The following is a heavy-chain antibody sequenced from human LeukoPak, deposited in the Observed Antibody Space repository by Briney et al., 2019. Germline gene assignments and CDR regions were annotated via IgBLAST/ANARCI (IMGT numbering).Heavy chain of an antibody. CDR2: INPSGSST. Sequence: SVKVSCKASGYTFTGYYMHWVRQAPGQGLEWMGLINPSGSSTSYAQKFQGRLSLTRDMSTSTDYMELSSLRSEDTAVYYCARDNSVGDTAWWFDPWGQGTLVTVSS. D-gene: IGHD1-26*01. V-gene: IGHV1-46*01. CDR3: ARDNSVGDTAWWFDP. J-gene: IGHJ5*02. CDR1: GYTFTGYY.